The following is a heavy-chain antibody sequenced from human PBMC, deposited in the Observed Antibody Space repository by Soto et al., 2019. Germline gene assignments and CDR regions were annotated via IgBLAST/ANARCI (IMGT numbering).Heavy chain of an antibody. Sequence: QVQLVQSGAEVKKPGASVKVSCKASGYTFTSYAMHWVRQAPGQRLEWMGWINAGNGNTKYSQKFQGRVTITRDTSASTASMELSSMRSEDTAVDYCASAPTSDYDSSGYAHFDYWGQGTSVTVAS. CDR1: GYTFTSYA. CDR2: INAGNGNT. CDR3: ASAPTSDYDSSGYAHFDY. D-gene: IGHD3-22*01. V-gene: IGHV1-3*01. J-gene: IGHJ4*02.